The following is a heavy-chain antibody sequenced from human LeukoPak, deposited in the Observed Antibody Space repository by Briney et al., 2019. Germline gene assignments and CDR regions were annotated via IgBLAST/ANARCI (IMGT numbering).Heavy chain of an antibody. Sequence: PGGSLRLSCAASGFTFGAYWMSWFRQAPGKGPEWVASIKDDGSAQFYVDSLEGRFTISRDNAKNTPYLQMDAMRVEDTAVYYCARHIVGEQNFDYWSQGTLVTVSS. CDR3: ARHIVGEQNFDY. D-gene: IGHD3-16*02. CDR2: IKDDGSAQ. J-gene: IGHJ4*02. V-gene: IGHV3-7*01. CDR1: GFTFGAYW.